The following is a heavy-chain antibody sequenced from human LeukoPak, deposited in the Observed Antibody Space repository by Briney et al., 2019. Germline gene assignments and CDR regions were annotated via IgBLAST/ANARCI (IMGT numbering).Heavy chain of an antibody. CDR3: ARELPFDY. V-gene: IGHV3-74*03. CDR2: TNTDGNST. CDR1: GFSLSNYW. J-gene: IGHJ4*02. Sequence: PGGSLRLSCAASGFSLSNYWMHWVRQAPGKGLMWVSHTNTDGNSTTYADSVKGRFTISRDNAKNTLYLQMNSLRAEDTAVCYCARELPFDYWGQGTLVTVSS.